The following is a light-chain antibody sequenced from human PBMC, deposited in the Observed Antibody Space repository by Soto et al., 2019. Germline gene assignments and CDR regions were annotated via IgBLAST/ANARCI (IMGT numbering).Light chain of an antibody. V-gene: IGLV1-47*01. CDR1: SYNIGSNY. Sequence: QLVLTQPPSASGTPGQRVTISCSGSSYNIGSNYVYWYRQLPGTAPKLLIYRNNQRPSGVPDRFSGSKSGTSASLAISGLRSEDEADYYCAAWDDSLSVVFGGGTKLTVL. CDR3: AAWDDSLSVV. CDR2: RNN. J-gene: IGLJ2*01.